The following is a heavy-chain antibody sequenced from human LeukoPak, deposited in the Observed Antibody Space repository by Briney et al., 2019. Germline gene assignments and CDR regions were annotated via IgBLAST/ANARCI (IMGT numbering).Heavy chain of an antibody. CDR2: ISSSGDTI. CDR3: ARVFDH. CDR1: GFTFSSYE. V-gene: IGHV3-48*03. Sequence: GGSLRLSCAASGFTFSSYEMNWVRRAPGKGLEWISYISSSGDTIYYADSVKGRFTISRDNAKNSLSLQMNSLRAEDTAVYYCARVFDHWGQGALVTVSS. J-gene: IGHJ4*02.